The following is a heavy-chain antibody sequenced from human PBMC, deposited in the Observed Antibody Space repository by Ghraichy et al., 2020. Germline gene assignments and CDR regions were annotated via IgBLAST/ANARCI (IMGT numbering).Heavy chain of an antibody. D-gene: IGHD2-2*01. CDR2: IGTAGDT. CDR1: GFTFSSYD. J-gene: IGHJ6*02. Sequence: LSLTCAASGFTFSSYDMHWVRQATGKGLEWVSAIGTAGDTYYPGSVKGRFTISRENAKNSLYLQMNSLRAGDTAVYYCARYCSSTSCQGDYYYGMDVWGQGTTVTVSS. CDR3: ARYCSSTSCQGDYYYGMDV. V-gene: IGHV3-13*01.